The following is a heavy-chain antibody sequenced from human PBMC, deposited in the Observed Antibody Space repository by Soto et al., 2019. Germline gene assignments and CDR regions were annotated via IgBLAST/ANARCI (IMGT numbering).Heavy chain of an antibody. CDR3: ARGTTAAGTTWFDP. J-gene: IGHJ5*02. CDR2: IYYSGST. V-gene: IGHV4-31*03. CDR1: GGSISSGGYY. D-gene: IGHD6-13*01. Sequence: SSETLSLTCTVSGGSISSGGYYWSWIRQHPGKGLEWIGYIYYSGSTYYNPSLKSRVTISVDTSKNQFSLKLSSVTAADTAVYYCARGTTAAGTTWFDPWGQGTLVTVSS.